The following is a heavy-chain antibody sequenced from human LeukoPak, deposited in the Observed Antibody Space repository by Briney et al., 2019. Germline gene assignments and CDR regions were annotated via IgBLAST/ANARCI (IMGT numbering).Heavy chain of an antibody. J-gene: IGHJ4*02. CDR3: ARDSSGYSFDY. CDR1: GGSFSSYY. Sequence: SETLSLTCAVYGGSFSSYYWSWIRQPPGKGLEWIGYIYYSGSTNYNPSLKSRVTISVDTSKNQFSLKLSSVTAADTAVYYRARDSSGYSFDYWGQGTLVTVSS. D-gene: IGHD3-22*01. CDR2: IYYSGST. V-gene: IGHV4-59*01.